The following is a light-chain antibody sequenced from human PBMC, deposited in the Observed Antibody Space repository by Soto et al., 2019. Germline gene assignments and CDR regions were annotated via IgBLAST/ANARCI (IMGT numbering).Light chain of an antibody. J-gene: IGLJ1*01. V-gene: IGLV2-8*01. CDR1: SSDPGAYNS. Sequence: QSALTQPASLSGSPGQSITISCTGTSSDPGAYNSVSWYQHRPGKAPKLMIYEVSKRPSGVPDRFSGSKSGNTASLTVSGLQAEDEADYFCSSYAGSNNYVFGTGTKLTVL. CDR2: EVS. CDR3: SSYAGSNNYV.